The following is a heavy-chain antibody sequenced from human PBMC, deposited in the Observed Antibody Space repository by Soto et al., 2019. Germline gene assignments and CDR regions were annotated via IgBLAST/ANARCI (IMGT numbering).Heavy chain of an antibody. CDR3: ARHHVRGRTIAGAAEF. J-gene: IGHJ4*02. D-gene: IGHD1-26*01. V-gene: IGHV4-34*01. CDR1: GKSLSGYY. CDR2: INHSGNT. Sequence: QVQLQQWGAGLLKPSETLSLTCAVYGKSLSGYYWSWIRQPPGKALEWIGKINHSGNTNYNPSLKSRVTISVDTSKNQLFLNLSSVTAADTAMYYCARHHVRGRTIAGAAEFWGQGTLVTVSS.